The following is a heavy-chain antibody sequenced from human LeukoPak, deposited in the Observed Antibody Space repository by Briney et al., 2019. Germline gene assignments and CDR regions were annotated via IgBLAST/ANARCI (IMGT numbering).Heavy chain of an antibody. V-gene: IGHV3-66*01. CDR2: IDSGGST. CDR1: GFTVSSNY. D-gene: IGHD3-22*01. CDR3: ARITYYYDSSGYGGMDV. J-gene: IGHJ6*02. Sequence: GGSLRLSCAASGFTVSSNYMSWVRQAPGKGLEWVSVIDSGGSTYYADSVKGRFTISRDNSKNTLYLQMNSLRAEDTAVYYCARITYYYDSSGYGGMDVWGQGTTVTVSS.